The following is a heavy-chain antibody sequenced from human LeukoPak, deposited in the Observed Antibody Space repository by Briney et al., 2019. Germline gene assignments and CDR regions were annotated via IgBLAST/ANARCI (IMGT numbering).Heavy chain of an antibody. CDR3: ATAHCSGGSCFLFDY. CDR2: FDPEDGET. CDR1: GYTLTELS. J-gene: IGHJ4*02. Sequence: ASVTVSCKVSGYTLTELSMHWVRQAPGKGLEWMGGFDPEDGETIYAQKFQGRVTMTEDTSTDTAYMELSSLRSEDTAVYYCATAHCSGGSCFLFDYWGQGTLVTVSS. V-gene: IGHV1-24*01. D-gene: IGHD2-15*01.